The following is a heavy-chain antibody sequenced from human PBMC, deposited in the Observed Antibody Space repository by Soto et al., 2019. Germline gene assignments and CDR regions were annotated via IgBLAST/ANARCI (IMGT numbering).Heavy chain of an antibody. CDR1: GGSISSGDYY. J-gene: IGHJ3*02. CDR3: ARGITIAEAPTARRAFDI. D-gene: IGHD6-13*01. CDR2: IYYSGST. Sequence: SETLSLTCTVSGGSISSGDYYWSWIRQPPGKGLEWIGYIYYSGSTYYNPSLKSRVTISVDTSKNQFSLKLSSVTAADTAVYYCARGITIAEAPTARRAFDIWGQGTMVTFSS. V-gene: IGHV4-30-4*01.